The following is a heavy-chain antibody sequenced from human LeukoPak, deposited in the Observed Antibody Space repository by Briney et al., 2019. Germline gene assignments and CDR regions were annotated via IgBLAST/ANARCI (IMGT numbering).Heavy chain of an antibody. Sequence: ASVKVSCKASGYTFTSYYMHWVRQAPGQGLEWMGIINPSGGSTSYAQKFQGRVTMTRDTSTSTVYMELSSLRSEDTAVYYCARGPTYYDILTGYYLPYYYYYMDVWGKGTTVTISS. V-gene: IGHV1-46*01. CDR1: GYTFTSYY. D-gene: IGHD3-9*01. CDR2: INPSGGST. CDR3: ARGPTYYDILTGYYLPYYYYYMDV. J-gene: IGHJ6*03.